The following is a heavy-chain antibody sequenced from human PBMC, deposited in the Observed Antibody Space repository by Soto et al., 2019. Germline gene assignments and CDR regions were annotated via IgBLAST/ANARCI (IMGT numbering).Heavy chain of an antibody. CDR2: ISFDGANE. V-gene: IGHV3-30-3*01. J-gene: IGHJ4*02. D-gene: IGHD2-8*01. CDR1: GFMFRNHA. Sequence: QVQLVESGGGVVQPGRSLRLSCAASGFMFRNHAMHWVRQAPGKGLDWVSVISFDGANEFYADSVKGRFTISRDNSKNTLYLQMNSLRAEDTAVYYGARDAVDVTTMVYVSPIDYWGQGTLVTVSS. CDR3: ARDAVDVTTMVYVSPIDY.